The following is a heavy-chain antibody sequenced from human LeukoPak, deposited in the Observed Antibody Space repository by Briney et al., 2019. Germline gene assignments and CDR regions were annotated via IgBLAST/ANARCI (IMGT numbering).Heavy chain of an antibody. J-gene: IGHJ6*03. CDR1: GYTFTSYY. Sequence: GASVKVSCKASGYTFTSYYMHWVRQAPGQGLEWMGIINPSGGSTSYAQKFQGRVTMTRDMSTSTVYMELSSLRSEDTAVYYCVRDHYYGSGSPLRPYFYYYMDVWGKGTTVTVSS. V-gene: IGHV1-46*01. D-gene: IGHD3-10*01. CDR2: INPSGGST. CDR3: VRDHYYGSGSPLRPYFYYYMDV.